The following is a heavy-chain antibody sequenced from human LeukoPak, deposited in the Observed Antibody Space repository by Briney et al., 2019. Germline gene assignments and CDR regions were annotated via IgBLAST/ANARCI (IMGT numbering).Heavy chain of an antibody. J-gene: IGHJ6*02. CDR3: ARPESSSGRVEFYYYYYYGMDV. V-gene: IGHV1-69*04. CDR2: IIPIIGIA. D-gene: IGHD6-6*01. CDR1: GGTFSSYA. Sequence: SVKVSCKASGGTFSSYAISWVRQAPGQGLEWMGRIIPIIGIANYAQKFQGRVTITADKSTGTAYMELSSLRSEDTAVYYCARPESSSGRVEFYYYYYYGMDVWGQGTTVTVSS.